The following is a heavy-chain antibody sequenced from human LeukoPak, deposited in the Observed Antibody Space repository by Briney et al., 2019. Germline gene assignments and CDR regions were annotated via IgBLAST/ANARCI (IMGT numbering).Heavy chain of an antibody. CDR3: AKFRKPMALLDAFDM. CDR1: GFSFSSYG. J-gene: IGHJ3*02. D-gene: IGHD1-14*01. V-gene: IGHV3-23*01. Sequence: GGSLRLSCVVSGFSFSSYGMNWVRQAPGKGLEWLSIISGSGSSTFYADSVKGRFTISRDNSKNTLYLQLNSLRAEDTAVYFCAKFRKPMALLDAFDMWGQGTMVTVSS. CDR2: ISGSGSST.